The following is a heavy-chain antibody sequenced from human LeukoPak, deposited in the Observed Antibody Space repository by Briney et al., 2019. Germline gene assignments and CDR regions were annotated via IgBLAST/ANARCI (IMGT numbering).Heavy chain of an antibody. V-gene: IGHV1-69*06. CDR2: IIPIFGTA. J-gene: IGHJ4*02. D-gene: IGHD3-9*01. CDR3: ASAYYDILTGHFDY. Sequence: SVKVSCKASGGTFSSYAISWVRQAPGQGLEWMGGIIPIFGTANYAQKFQGRVTITADKSTSTAYMELSSLRSEDTAVYYCASAYYDILTGHFDYWGQGTLVTVSS. CDR1: GGTFSSYA.